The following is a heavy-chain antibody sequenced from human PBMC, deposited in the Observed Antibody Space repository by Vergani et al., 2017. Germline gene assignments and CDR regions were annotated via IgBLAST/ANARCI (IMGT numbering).Heavy chain of an antibody. J-gene: IGHJ4*02. D-gene: IGHD3-16*01. CDR1: GFTLSNYD. Sequence: QVQLVESGGGGVQRGGSLRLSCATSGFTLSNYDMQWIRQGPGKGREFVAFIQFDGSNQYYADSVKGRFTLSRDFSKNPLYLQMNSRRTHDTATYYCAKHFRGWGTDSWGQGTQVIVSS. V-gene: IGHV3-30*02. CDR3: AKHFRGWGTDS. CDR2: IQFDGSNQ.